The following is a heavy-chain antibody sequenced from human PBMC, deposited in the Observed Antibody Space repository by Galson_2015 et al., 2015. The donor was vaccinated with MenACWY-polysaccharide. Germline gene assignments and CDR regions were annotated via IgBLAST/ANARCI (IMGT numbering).Heavy chain of an antibody. Sequence: SVKVSCKASGYAFTNFATHWVRQAPGQGLEWMGWVNAGNGDTKYSQKFQGRVTLIVDTSATTAYMQLSSLRPEDTALYYCARGYVRGSHRPDYWGQGTLATVSS. CDR2: VNAGNGDT. V-gene: IGHV1-3*01. CDR3: ARGYVRGSHRPDY. D-gene: IGHD3-16*02. CDR1: GYAFTNFA. J-gene: IGHJ4*02.